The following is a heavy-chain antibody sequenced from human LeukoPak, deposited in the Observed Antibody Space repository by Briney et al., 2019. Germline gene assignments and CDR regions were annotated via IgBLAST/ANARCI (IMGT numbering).Heavy chain of an antibody. V-gene: IGHV5-51*01. D-gene: IGHD3-10*01. CDR2: IYPGDSDT. CDR3: ARLGTYWLNYNFEY. CDR1: GSTFATYL. J-gene: IGHJ4*02. Sequence: GESLHISSQCSGSTFATYLICGVRQVPGKGLECMGIIYPGDSDTRYSPYFQGQVTISADTSNTTDYLQWSSLKAADTAMYYCARLGTYWLNYNFEYWGQGTLVTVSS.